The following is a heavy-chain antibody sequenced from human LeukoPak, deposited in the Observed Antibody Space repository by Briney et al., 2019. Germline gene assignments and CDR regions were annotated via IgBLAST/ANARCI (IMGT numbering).Heavy chain of an antibody. V-gene: IGHV4-39*07. D-gene: IGHD1-26*01. Sequence: SETLSLTCTVSGGSISSSSYYWGWIRQPPGKGLEWIGSIYYSGSTYYNPSLKSRVTISVDTSKNQFSLKLSSVTAADTAVYYCARGQGATVPQVGKNWFDPWGQGTRVIVSS. CDR1: GGSISSSSYY. CDR2: IYYSGST. CDR3: ARGQGATVPQVGKNWFDP. J-gene: IGHJ5*02.